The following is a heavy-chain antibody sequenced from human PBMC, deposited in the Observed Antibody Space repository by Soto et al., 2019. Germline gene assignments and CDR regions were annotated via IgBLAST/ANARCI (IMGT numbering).Heavy chain of an antibody. V-gene: IGHV3-23*01. CDR2: IADSRDRT. D-gene: IGHD2-15*01. Sequence: EVQLLESGGGLVQPGGSLRLSCAASGFTFRSYAMSWVRQAPGKGLEWVSVIADSRDRTYYADSVKGRFTISRDNSKNTLYLQMHNPRAEDTATYYCAKGIDWGQGTRVTVSS. CDR3: AKGID. J-gene: IGHJ4*02. CDR1: GFTFRSYA.